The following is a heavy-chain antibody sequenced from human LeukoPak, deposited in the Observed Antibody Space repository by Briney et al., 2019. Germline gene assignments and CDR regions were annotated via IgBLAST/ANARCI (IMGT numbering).Heavy chain of an antibody. V-gene: IGHV3-33*06. CDR3: AKGAEGTPKNYYYYMDV. CDR1: GFTFSSYG. Sequence: GRSLRLSCAASGFTFSSYGMHWVRQAPGKGLEWVAVIWYDGSNKYYADSVKGRFTISRDNSKNTLYLQMNSLRAEDTAVYYCAKGAEGTPKNYYYYMDVWGKGTTVTVSS. D-gene: IGHD2-15*01. J-gene: IGHJ6*03. CDR2: IWYDGSNK.